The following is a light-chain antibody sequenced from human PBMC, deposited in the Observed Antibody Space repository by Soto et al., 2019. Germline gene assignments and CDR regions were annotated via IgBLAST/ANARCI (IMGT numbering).Light chain of an antibody. CDR3: QQYGTSPPLT. V-gene: IGKV3-20*01. Sequence: EIVLTRSPGTMSLSPGERSTLSCRASQSVSSNYLVWYQQKPGQAPRLLIYGASSRATGIPDRFSGSGSATDFTLTLSRLEPEDFAVYYCQQYGTSPPLTFGGGTTVEIK. J-gene: IGKJ4*01. CDR1: QSVSSNY. CDR2: GAS.